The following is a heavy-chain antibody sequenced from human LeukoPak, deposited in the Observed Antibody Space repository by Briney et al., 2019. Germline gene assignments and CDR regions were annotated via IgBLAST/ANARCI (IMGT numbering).Heavy chain of an antibody. D-gene: IGHD5-12*01. CDR3: ARVRWLRLGVNEYYYYMDV. Sequence: ASVKVSCKACGYTFNTYDINWVRQASGQGLEWMGWMNPTSGKTSYTQKFQGRVTITSNTSTTTAQMELSSLGSEDTAVYYCARVRWLRLGVNEYYYYMDVWGKGTTVTVSS. CDR1: GYTFNTYD. V-gene: IGHV1-8*03. CDR2: MNPTSGKT. J-gene: IGHJ6*03.